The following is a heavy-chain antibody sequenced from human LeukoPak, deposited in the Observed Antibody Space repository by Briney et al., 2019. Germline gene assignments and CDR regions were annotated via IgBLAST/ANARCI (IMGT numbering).Heavy chain of an antibody. J-gene: IGHJ4*02. Sequence: PGGSLRLSCAASGFTFSSYWMSWVRQAPGKGLEWVANIKQDGSEKYYVDSVKGRFTISRDNAKNSLYLQMNSLRAEDTAVYYCARGGGYDYVWGSYLMGDYWGQGTLVTVSS. CDR1: GFTFSSYW. CDR2: IKQDGSEK. CDR3: ARGGGYDYVWGSYLMGDY. V-gene: IGHV3-7*01. D-gene: IGHD3-16*02.